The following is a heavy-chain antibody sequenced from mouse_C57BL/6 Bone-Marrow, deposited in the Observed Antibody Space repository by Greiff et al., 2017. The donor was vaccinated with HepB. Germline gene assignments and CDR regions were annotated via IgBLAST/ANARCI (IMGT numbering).Heavy chain of an antibody. CDR3: ARGSYGAWFAY. CDR1: GYTFTSYG. CDR2: IYPRSGNT. V-gene: IGHV1-81*01. D-gene: IGHD2-12*01. Sequence: VQLQQSGAELARPGASVKLSCKASGYTFTSYGISWVKQSTGQGLEWIGEIYPRSGNTYYNEKFKGKATLTADKSSSTAYMELRSLTSEDSAVYFCARGSYGAWFAYWGQGTLVTVSA. J-gene: IGHJ3*01.